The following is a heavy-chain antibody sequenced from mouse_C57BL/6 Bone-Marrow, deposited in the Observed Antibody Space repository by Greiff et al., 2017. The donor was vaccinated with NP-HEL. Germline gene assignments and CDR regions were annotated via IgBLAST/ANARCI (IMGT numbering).Heavy chain of an antibody. J-gene: IGHJ4*01. CDR2: ISNLAYSI. CDR3: ARHDYEGGEAMDY. D-gene: IGHD2-4*01. V-gene: IGHV5-15*01. Sequence: EVQLVESGGGLVQPGGSLKLSCAASGFTFSDYGMAWVRQAPRKGPEWVAFISNLAYSIYYADTVTGRFTISRENAKNTLYLEMSSLRSEDTAMYYCARHDYEGGEAMDYWGQGTSVTVSS. CDR1: GFTFSDYG.